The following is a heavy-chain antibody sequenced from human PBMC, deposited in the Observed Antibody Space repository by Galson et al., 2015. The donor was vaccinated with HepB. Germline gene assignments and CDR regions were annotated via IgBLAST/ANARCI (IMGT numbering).Heavy chain of an antibody. V-gene: IGHV3-23*01. CDR2: ISGSGGST. J-gene: IGHJ6*03. Sequence: SLRLSCAASGFTFSSYAMSWVRQAPGKGLEWVSAISGSGGSTYYADSVKGRFTISRDNSKNTLYPQMNSLRAEDTAVYYCAKDKDYYYYMDVWGKGTTVTVSS. CDR3: AKDKDYYYYMDV. CDR1: GFTFSSYA.